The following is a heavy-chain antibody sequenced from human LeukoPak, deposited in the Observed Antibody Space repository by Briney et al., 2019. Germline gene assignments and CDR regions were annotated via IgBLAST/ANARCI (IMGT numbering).Heavy chain of an antibody. J-gene: IGHJ4*02. CDR1: GFPFSSYG. V-gene: IGHV3-30*03. Sequence: GRSLRLSCAASGFPFSSYGMHWVHQAPGKGLEWVAVLSYDGSNEYYADSVKGRFTISRDNSKNTLYLQMNSLRVEDTAVYYCAGSWFYRDYFEYWGQGTLVTVSS. D-gene: IGHD3-10*01. CDR3: AGSWFYRDYFEY. CDR2: LSYDGSNE.